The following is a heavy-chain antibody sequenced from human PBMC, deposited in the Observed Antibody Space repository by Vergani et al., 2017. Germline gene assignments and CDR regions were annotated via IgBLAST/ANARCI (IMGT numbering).Heavy chain of an antibody. CDR1: GGTFSSYA. V-gene: IGHV1-69*01. CDR2: IIPIFGTA. CDR3: ARSRAYCCGDCYSLDY. Sequence: QVQLVQSGAEVKKPGSSVKVSCKASGGTFSSYAISWVRQAPGQGLEWMGGIIPIFGTANYAQKFQGRVTITADESTSTAYMELSSLRSEDTAVYYCARSRAYCCGDCYSLDYWGQGTLVTVSS. D-gene: IGHD2-21*01. J-gene: IGHJ4*02.